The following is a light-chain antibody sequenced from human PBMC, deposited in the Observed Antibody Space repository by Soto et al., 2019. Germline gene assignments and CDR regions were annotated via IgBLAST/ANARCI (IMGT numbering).Light chain of an antibody. CDR1: SSNIGNNY. J-gene: IGLJ2*01. Sequence: QSVLTQPPSVSAAPGQKVTISCSGSSSNIGNNYVSWYQQLPGTAPKLLIYDDSNRPSGVPDRFSGSKSGTSASLAITGLQAEDEADYYCQSYDSSLSGSVFGGGTKLTVL. CDR2: DDS. CDR3: QSYDSSLSGSV. V-gene: IGLV1-40*01.